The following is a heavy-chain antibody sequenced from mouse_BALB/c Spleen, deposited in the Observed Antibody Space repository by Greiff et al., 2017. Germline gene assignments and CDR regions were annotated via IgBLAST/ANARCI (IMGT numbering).Heavy chain of an antibody. D-gene: IGHD2-2*01. J-gene: IGHJ3*01. CDR2: IDPANGNT. Sequence: VQLQQSGAELVRPGALVKLSCKASGFNIKDTYMLWVKQRPEQGLEWIGRIDPANGNTKYDPKFQGKATITADTSSNTAYLQLSSLTSEDTAVYYCARGIYYGYDWFAYWGQGTLVTVSA. CDR1: GFNIKDTY. CDR3: ARGIYYGYDWFAY. V-gene: IGHV14-3*02.